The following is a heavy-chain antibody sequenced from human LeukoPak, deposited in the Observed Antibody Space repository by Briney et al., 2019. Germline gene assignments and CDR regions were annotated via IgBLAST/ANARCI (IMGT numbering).Heavy chain of an antibody. J-gene: IGHJ4*02. Sequence: PSETLSLTCAVSGVFISSGNWWSWVRQPPGKGLEWIGEIYHSGSTNYNPSLKSRVTISVDKSKNQFSLKLSSVTAADTAVYYCARGGISIVALDYWGQRTLVTVSS. CDR3: ARGGISIVALDY. CDR2: IYHSGST. V-gene: IGHV4-4*02. D-gene: IGHD6-13*01. CDR1: GVFISSGNW.